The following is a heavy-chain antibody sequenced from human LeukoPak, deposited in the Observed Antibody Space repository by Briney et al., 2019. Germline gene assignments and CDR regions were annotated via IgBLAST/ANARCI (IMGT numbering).Heavy chain of an antibody. V-gene: IGHV1-3*01. CDR3: AREATVTYYFDY. CDR1: GYTFTSYA. CDR2: INAGNGNT. Sequence: ASVKVSCKASGYTFTSYAIHWVRQAPGQRLEWMGWINAGNGNTKYSQKFQGRVTITRDTSASTAYMELSSLRSEDTTVYYCAREATVTYYFDYWGQGTLVTVSS. J-gene: IGHJ4*02. D-gene: IGHD4-17*01.